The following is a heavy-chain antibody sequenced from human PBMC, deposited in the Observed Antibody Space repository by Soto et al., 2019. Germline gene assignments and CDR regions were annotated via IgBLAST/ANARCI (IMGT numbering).Heavy chain of an antibody. Sequence: EVQLLESGGGLAQPGGSLRLSCAASGFTFSSYAMSWVRQAPGKGLECVSVVSGNGDNTYYADSVKGRFTMSRDTSKNTLLLQMTSLRVEDTAVFYCAQDLGSGNKKSYVYCLDVWGQGSTGTV. CDR1: GFTFSSYA. D-gene: IGHD1-26*01. J-gene: IGHJ6*02. CDR3: AQDLGSGNKKSYVYCLDV. V-gene: IGHV3-23*01. CDR2: VSGNGDNT.